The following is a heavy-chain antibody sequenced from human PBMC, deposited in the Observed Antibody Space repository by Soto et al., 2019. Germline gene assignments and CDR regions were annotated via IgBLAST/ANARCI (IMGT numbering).Heavy chain of an antibody. CDR1: GFNFRGFG. CDR3: ARDVGFDYAN. CDR2: MNEDGSKI. J-gene: IGHJ4*02. V-gene: IGHV3-7*01. D-gene: IGHD2-2*01. Sequence: EVQLVESGGPLVQPGGPLGFSCVVPGFNFRGFGLGWVRQAQGKGLEWVATMNEDGSKIYYVGSVKGRFAISRDNDENSLHLQMNYVSAEDTGVYFCARDVGFDYANWGQGTLVTVSS.